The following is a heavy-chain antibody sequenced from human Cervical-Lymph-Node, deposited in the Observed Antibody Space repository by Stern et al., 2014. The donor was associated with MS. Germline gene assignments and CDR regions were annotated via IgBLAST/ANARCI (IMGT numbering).Heavy chain of an antibody. CDR1: RDTFSHYA. J-gene: IGHJ5*02. CDR2: IIPMLGRT. CDR3: ARDQGDYGSGSENSWFDP. Sequence: QVQLVQSGAEVKKPGSSVKVSCKASRDTFSHYALSWVRQAPGQGLEWVGGIIPMLGRTSYSQKFQDRVTIIADISTNIVYMELSSLKSEDTALYFCARDQGDYGSGSENSWFDPWGQGTLVTVSS. D-gene: IGHD3-10*01. V-gene: IGHV1-69*06.